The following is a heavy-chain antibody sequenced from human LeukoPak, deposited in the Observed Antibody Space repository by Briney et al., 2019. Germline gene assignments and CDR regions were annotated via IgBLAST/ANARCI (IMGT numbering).Heavy chain of an antibody. D-gene: IGHD3-3*01. CDR1: GFTFSSYA. J-gene: IGHJ4*02. CDR2: ISGSGGST. CDR3: AKKSPIFGVVIPLFDY. V-gene: IGHV3-23*01. Sequence: PGGSLRLSCAASGFTFSSYAMSWVRQAPGKGLEWVSAISGSGGSTYYADSVKGRFTISRDNSKNTLYLQMNSLRAEDTAVYYCAKKSPIFGVVIPLFDYWGQGILVTVSS.